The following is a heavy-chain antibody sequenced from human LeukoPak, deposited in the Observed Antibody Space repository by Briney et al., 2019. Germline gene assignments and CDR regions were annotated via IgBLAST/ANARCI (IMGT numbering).Heavy chain of an antibody. CDR2: VESKTDGGTT. V-gene: IGHV3-15*04. CDR3: TTLGFDLDPDY. CDR1: GFTFSNAW. D-gene: IGHD3-10*01. J-gene: IGHJ4*02. Sequence: PGGSLRLSCAASGFTFSNAWMSWVRQAPGKGLEWVGRVESKTDGGTTAYAAPVKGRFSISRDDSKNTLYLQMNSLKTEDTAVYYCTTLGFDLDPDYWGQGTLVTVSS.